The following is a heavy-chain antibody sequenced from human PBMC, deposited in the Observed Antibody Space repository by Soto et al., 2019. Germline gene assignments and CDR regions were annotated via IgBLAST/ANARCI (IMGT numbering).Heavy chain of an antibody. J-gene: IGHJ5*02. CDR1: GLTFSTSA. V-gene: IGHV3-30-3*01. D-gene: IGHD3-10*01. CDR2: ISHDGSHE. CDR3: ARNTDHRLVRGWLDP. Sequence: QGQLHESGGGVVQPGRSLRLSCAASGLTFSTSAMHWVRQAPGKGLEWVAMISHDGSHEYYGDSVKGRFSVSRDNSHNSLHLQMNSLRIEDTAVYFCARNTDHRLVRGWLDPWGQGTLVTVSS.